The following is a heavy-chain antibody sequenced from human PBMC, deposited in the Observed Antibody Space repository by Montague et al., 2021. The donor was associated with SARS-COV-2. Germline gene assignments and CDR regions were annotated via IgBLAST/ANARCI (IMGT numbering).Heavy chain of an antibody. J-gene: IGHJ4*02. CDR2: IWYDGSNK. Sequence: SLRLSCAASGFTFTSYGMHRVRQAPGKGLEWVAVIWYDGSNKYYADSVKGRFTISRDNSKNTLYLQMNSLRAEDTAVYYCARDRGIAVAGTPYYFDYWGQGTLVTVS. D-gene: IGHD6-19*01. V-gene: IGHV3-33*01. CDR1: GFTFTSYG. CDR3: ARDRGIAVAGTPYYFDY.